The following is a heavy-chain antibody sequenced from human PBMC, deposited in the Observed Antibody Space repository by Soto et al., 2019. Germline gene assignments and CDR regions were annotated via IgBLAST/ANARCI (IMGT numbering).Heavy chain of an antibody. CDR3: AANWTFALNY. D-gene: IGHD1-1*01. J-gene: IGHJ4*02. Sequence: PGGSLRLSFTVSDFALTDFRISWFGQSPGKAREWMSYISSSIVHTDNADSLKGRFTISRDTAKSSVCLEMSDLRSDDTAFYYCAANWTFALNYWGQGTLVTVSS. CDR2: ISSSIVHT. CDR1: DFALTDFR. V-gene: IGHV3-11*03.